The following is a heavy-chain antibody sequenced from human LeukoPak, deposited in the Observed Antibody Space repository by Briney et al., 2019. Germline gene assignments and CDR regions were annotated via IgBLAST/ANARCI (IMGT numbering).Heavy chain of an antibody. D-gene: IGHD3-22*01. CDR1: GGSISSYY. CDR3: ARGADSSGYYSIFYFDY. Sequence: PSETLSLTCTVSGGSISSYYWSWIRQPPGKGPEWIGYIYYSGSTGYNPSLKSRVTISIDTSKSQFSLKLSSVTAADTAVYYCARGADSSGYYSIFYFDYWGQGTLVTVSS. CDR2: IYYSGST. V-gene: IGHV4-59*01. J-gene: IGHJ4*02.